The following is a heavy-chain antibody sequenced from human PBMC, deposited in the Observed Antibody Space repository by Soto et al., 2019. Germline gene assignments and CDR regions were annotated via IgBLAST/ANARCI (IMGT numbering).Heavy chain of an antibody. D-gene: IGHD6-6*01. V-gene: IGHV3-30*18. CDR3: AKEREQLGTYYYYYYMDV. J-gene: IGHJ6*03. CDR2: ISYDGSNK. CDR1: GFTFSSYG. Sequence: PGGSLRLSCAASGFTFSSYGMHWVRQAPGKGLEWVAVISYDGSNKYYADSVKGRFTISRDNSKNTLYLQMNSLRAEDTAVYYCAKEREQLGTYYYYYYMDVWGKGTTVTVSS.